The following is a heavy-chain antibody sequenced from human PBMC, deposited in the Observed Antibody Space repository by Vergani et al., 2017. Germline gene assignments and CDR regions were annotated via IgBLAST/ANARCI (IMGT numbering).Heavy chain of an antibody. D-gene: IGHD3-16*01. CDR3: AKHFRGWGIDY. J-gene: IGHJ4*02. Sequence: QVQLVESGGGVVQRGGSLRLSCATSGFTLSNYDMQRIRQGPGKGLEFVAFIQFDGSNQYYADSVKGRFTLSRDFSKNTLYLQMNSLRTDDPATYYCAKHFRGWGIDYWGQGTQVIVSS. V-gene: IGHV3-30*02. CDR1: GFTLSNYD. CDR2: IQFDGSNQ.